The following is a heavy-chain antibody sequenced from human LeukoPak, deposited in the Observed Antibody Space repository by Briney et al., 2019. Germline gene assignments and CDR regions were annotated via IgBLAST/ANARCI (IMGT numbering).Heavy chain of an antibody. CDR1: GGSISSSSYY. Sequence: SETLSLTCTVSGGSISSSSYYWGWIRQPPGKGLEWIGYIYYSGSTNYNPSLKSRVTISVDTSKNQFSLKLSSVTAADTAVYYCARGDYGAHREFDYWGQGTLVTVSS. J-gene: IGHJ4*02. CDR2: IYYSGST. D-gene: IGHD4-17*01. CDR3: ARGDYGAHREFDY. V-gene: IGHV4-61*05.